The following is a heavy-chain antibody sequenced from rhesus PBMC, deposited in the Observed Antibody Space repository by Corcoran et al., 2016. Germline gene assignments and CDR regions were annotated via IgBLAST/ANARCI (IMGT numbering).Heavy chain of an antibody. CDR3: ASLIRLRERFDV. J-gene: IGHJ5-1*01. V-gene: IGHV4-143*01. CDR1: GGSISDYYY. D-gene: IGHD3-9*01. CDR2: IYGGSGST. Sequence: QVQLQESGPGLVKPLETLSLTCAVYGGSISDYYYWSWIRQPPGKGLEGIGQIYGGSGSTSSNTSLRRRVTVSKDTSKNQFSLKLSSVTAADTAVYYCASLIRLRERFDVWGPGVLVTVSS.